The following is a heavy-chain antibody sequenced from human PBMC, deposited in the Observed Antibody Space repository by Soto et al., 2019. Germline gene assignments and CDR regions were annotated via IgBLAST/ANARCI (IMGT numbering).Heavy chain of an antibody. J-gene: IGHJ6*03. Sequence: EVQLVESGGGLVQPGGSLRLSCAASGFTFSSYWMSWVRQAPGKGLEWVANIKQDGSEKYYVDSVKGRFTISRDNAKNSLYLQMNSLRAEDTAVYYCARDPRNYLNYYYYYMDVWGKGTTVTVPS. V-gene: IGHV3-7*01. CDR3: ARDPRNYLNYYYYYMDV. CDR2: IKQDGSEK. D-gene: IGHD1-7*01. CDR1: GFTFSSYW.